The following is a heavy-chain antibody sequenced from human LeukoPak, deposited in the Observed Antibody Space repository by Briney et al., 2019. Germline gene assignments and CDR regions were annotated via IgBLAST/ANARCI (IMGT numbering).Heavy chain of an antibody. CDR1: GFTSSSYG. CDR2: ILYDGSNK. V-gene: IGHV3-30*02. D-gene: IGHD3-10*01. CDR3: AKDSGHYFDY. J-gene: IGHJ4*02. Sequence: QPGGSLRLSCAASGFTSSSYGMHWVRQAPGKGLEWVAFILYDGSNKYYADSVKGRFTISRDNSKTTLYLQMNSLRAEDTAVYYCAKDSGHYFDYWGQGTLVTVSS.